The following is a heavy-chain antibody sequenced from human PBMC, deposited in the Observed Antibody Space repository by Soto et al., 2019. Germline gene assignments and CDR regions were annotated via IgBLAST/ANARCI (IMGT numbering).Heavy chain of an antibody. V-gene: IGHV4-59*11. CDR1: GGSISGHY. CDR2: ISYSGST. CDR3: ARDVGLQHDTGYYDFWSGKNNWFDP. Sequence: SETLSLTCTVSGGSISGHYWSWIRQPPGKGLQYIGYISYSGSTNYNPSLKSRVTISVDTSNNQFSLGLSSVTAADTAVYYCARDVGLQHDTGYYDFWSGKNNWFDPWGQGILVTVSS. J-gene: IGHJ5*02. D-gene: IGHD3-3*01.